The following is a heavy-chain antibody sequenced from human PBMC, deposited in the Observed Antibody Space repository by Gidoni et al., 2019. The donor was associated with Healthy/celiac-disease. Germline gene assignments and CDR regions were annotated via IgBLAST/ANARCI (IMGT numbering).Heavy chain of an antibody. Sequence: EVQLLESGGGLVQPGGSLRLSCAASGFTFSSYAMSWVRQAPGKGLGGVSAISGSGGSTYYADSVKGRFTISRDNSKNTLYLQMNSLRAEDTAVYYCAKDPNFYSSGYSTFDYWGQGTLVTVSS. D-gene: IGHD3-22*01. J-gene: IGHJ4*02. V-gene: IGHV3-23*01. CDR3: AKDPNFYSSGYSTFDY. CDR1: GFTFSSYA. CDR2: ISGSGGST.